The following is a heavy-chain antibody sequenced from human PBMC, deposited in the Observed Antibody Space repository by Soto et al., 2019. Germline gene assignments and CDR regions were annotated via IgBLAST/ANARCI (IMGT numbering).Heavy chain of an antibody. J-gene: IGHJ4*02. Sequence: SETLSLTCTVSGGSISSSSYYWGWIRQPPGKGLEWIGSIYYRGSTYYNPSLKSRVTISVDTSKNQFSIKLTSVTDADTAVYYCARSYYDSSGYYLINYFDYCGQGTLVTVS. D-gene: IGHD3-22*01. V-gene: IGHV4-39*01. CDR2: IYYRGST. CDR1: GGSISSSSYY. CDR3: ARSYYDSSGYYLINYFDY.